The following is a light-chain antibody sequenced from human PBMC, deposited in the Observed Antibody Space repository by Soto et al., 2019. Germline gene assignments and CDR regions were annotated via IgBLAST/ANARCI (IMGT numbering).Light chain of an antibody. V-gene: IGLV1-47*01. Sequence: QSVLTPPPSASGTPGQRVTISCSGSSSNIGINYVYWYQQLPGTAPKLLIYRNNQRPSGVPDRFSGSKSGTSASLAISGLRSEDEADYYCQAYDTSLRAYGFGTGTKLTVL. J-gene: IGLJ1*01. CDR3: QAYDTSLRAYG. CDR2: RNN. CDR1: SSNIGINY.